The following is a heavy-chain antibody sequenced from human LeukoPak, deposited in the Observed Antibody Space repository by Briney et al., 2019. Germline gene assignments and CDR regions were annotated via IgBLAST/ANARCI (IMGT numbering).Heavy chain of an antibody. V-gene: IGHV3-33*01. CDR3: TRYNNDHFDY. J-gene: IGHJ4*02. CDR2: IAYDGSRA. Sequence: GGSLRLSCAGSGFTFGGYGMHWFRQTPGKGLEWVAVIAYDGSRAFYADSVKGRFTISSDNSKNTMSVQMDDLRAEDTAVYYCTRYNNDHFDYWGRGTLVTVSS. D-gene: IGHD1-14*01. CDR1: GFTFGGYG.